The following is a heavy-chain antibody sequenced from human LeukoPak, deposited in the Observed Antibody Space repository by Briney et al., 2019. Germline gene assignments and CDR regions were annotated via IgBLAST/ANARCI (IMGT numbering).Heavy chain of an antibody. CDR3: ARPHSISWYAS. J-gene: IGHJ5*02. V-gene: IGHV4-39*01. CDR1: GGSISSSSYY. CDR2: IYYSGST. Sequence: SETLSLTCTVSGGSISSSSYYWGWIRQPPGKGLEWIGSIYYSGSTYYNPSLKSRVTISVDTSKNQFSLNLSSVTAADTAVYYCARPHSISWYASWGQGTLVTVSS. D-gene: IGHD6-13*01.